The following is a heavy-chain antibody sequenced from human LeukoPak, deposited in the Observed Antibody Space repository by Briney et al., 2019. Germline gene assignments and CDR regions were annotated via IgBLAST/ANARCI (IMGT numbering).Heavy chain of an antibody. D-gene: IGHD4-17*01. CDR2: INHSGST. V-gene: IGHV4-34*01. J-gene: IGHJ5*02. CDR1: GGSFSGYY. CDR3: ARGPPMTTVTTGWFDP. Sequence: SETLSLTCAVYGGSFSGYYWSWIRQPPGEGLEWIGEINHSGSTNYNPSLKSRVTISVDTSKNQFSLKLSSVTAADTAVYYCARGPPMTTVTTGWFDPSGQGTLVTVSS.